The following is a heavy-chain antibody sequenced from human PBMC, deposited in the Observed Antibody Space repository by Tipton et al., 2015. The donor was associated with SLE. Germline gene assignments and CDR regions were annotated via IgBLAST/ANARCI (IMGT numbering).Heavy chain of an antibody. V-gene: IGHV4-59*08. Sequence: TLSLTCTVSGGSISSYYWSWIRQPPGKGLEWIGSMYYGGSTYRNPSLMSRVTISVDTSKNQFSLRLTSVTAADTAVYYCARHQSFRGGSYDFWSGLYHFDHWGQGALVTVST. CDR2: MYYGGST. CDR3: ARHQSFRGGSYDFWSGLYHFDH. CDR1: GGSISSYY. J-gene: IGHJ4*02. D-gene: IGHD3-3*01.